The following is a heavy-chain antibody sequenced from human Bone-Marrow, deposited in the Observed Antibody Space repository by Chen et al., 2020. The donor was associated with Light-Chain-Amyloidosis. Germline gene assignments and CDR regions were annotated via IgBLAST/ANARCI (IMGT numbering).Heavy chain of an antibody. J-gene: IGHJ4*02. Sequence: DSDARYSPSFEGQVTISADKSITTAYLQWRSLKASDTAMYYCARRRDVYNFDYWGQGTLVTVSS. V-gene: IGHV5-51*01. CDR2: DSDA. D-gene: IGHD4-4*01. CDR3: ARRRDVYNFDY.